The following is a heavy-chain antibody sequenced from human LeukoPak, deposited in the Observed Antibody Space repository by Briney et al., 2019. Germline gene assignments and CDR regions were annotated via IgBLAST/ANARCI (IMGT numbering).Heavy chain of an antibody. CDR3: ARDGVEQQLAPSPTFDY. D-gene: IGHD6-13*01. CDR1: GYTFTSYY. CDR2: INPSGGST. J-gene: IGHJ4*02. V-gene: IGHV1-46*01. Sequence: GGSLRLSCAASGYTFTSYYMHWVRQAPGQGLEWMGIINPSGGSTSYAQKFQGRVTMTRDTSTSTVYMELSSLRSEDTAVYYCARDGVEQQLAPSPTFDYWGQGTLVTVSS.